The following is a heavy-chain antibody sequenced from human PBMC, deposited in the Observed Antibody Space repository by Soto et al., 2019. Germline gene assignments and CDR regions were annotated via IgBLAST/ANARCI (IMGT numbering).Heavy chain of an antibody. Sequence: EVQLLESGGGLVQPGGSLILSCAASGYTFSNHAMSWFRQAPGKGLEWVSAMGPSGTTTYYADSVEGRFTISRDTSRNTLYLQMNSLRAEDTALSYCTKGSFLRGEEIYWGPGALVTVSS. CDR3: TKGSFLRGEEIY. D-gene: IGHD3-3*01. J-gene: IGHJ4*02. V-gene: IGHV3-23*01. CDR2: MGPSGTTT. CDR1: GYTFSNHA.